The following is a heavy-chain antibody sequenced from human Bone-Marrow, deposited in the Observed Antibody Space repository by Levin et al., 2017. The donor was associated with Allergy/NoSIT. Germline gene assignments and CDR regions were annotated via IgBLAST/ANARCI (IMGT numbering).Heavy chain of an antibody. J-gene: IGHJ4*02. V-gene: IGHV4-39*07. CDR3: ARDGWKEDTAMVPSIFPFDY. D-gene: IGHD5-18*01. CDR2: IYYSGST. CDR1: GGSISSSSYY. Sequence: RSQTLSLTCTVSGGSISSSSYYWGWIRQPPGKGLEWIGSIYYSGSTYYNPSLKSRVTISVDTSKNQFSLKLSSVTAADTAVYYCARDGWKEDTAMVPSIFPFDYWGQGTLVTVSS.